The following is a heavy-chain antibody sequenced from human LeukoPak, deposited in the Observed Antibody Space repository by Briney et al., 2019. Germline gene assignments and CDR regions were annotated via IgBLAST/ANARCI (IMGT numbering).Heavy chain of an antibody. CDR3: ARSSGAADYGSGSYYPYYYYYDMDV. Sequence: GRSLRLSCAASGFTLSSYGMHWVRQAPGKGLEWVAVIWYDGSNKYYADSVKGRFTISRDNSKNTLYLQMNSLRAEDTAVYYCARSSGAADYGSGSYYPYYYYYDMDVWGQGTTVTVSS. J-gene: IGHJ6*02. V-gene: IGHV3-33*01. CDR2: IWYDGSNK. CDR1: GFTLSSYG. D-gene: IGHD3-10*01.